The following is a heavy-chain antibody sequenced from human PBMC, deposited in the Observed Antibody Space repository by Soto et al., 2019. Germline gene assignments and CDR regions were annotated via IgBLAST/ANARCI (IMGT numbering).Heavy chain of an antibody. CDR2: INHSGST. CDR3: ARQRTRLRRYYYYGMDV. D-gene: IGHD4-17*01. CDR1: GGSFSGYY. Sequence: SETLSLTCAVYGGSFSGYYWSWIRQPPGKGLEWIGEINHSGSTNYNPSLKSRVTISVDTSKNQFSLKLSSVTAADTAVYYCARQRTRLRRYYYYGMDVWGQGTTVTVSS. V-gene: IGHV4-34*01. J-gene: IGHJ6*02.